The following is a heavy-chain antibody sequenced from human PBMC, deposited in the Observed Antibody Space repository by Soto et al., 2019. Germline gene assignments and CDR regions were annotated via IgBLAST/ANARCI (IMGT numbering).Heavy chain of an antibody. CDR2: IDPSDSYT. CDR3: ARHSDPAQYYDFWSGYYRNWLDP. J-gene: IGHJ5*02. Sequence: PGESLKISCKGSGYSFTSYWISWVRQMPGKGLEWMGRIDPSDSYTNYSPSFQGHVTISADKSISTAYLQWSNLKASDTAMYYCARHSDPAQYYDFWSGYYRNWLDPWGQGTLVTVSS. D-gene: IGHD3-3*01. V-gene: IGHV5-10-1*01. CDR1: GYSFTSYW.